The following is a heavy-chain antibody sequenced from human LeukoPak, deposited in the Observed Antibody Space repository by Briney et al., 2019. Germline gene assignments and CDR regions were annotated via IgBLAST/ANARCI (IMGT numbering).Heavy chain of an antibody. CDR2: INHSGST. CDR3: ASVSTVTTGGY. V-gene: IGHV4-34*01. D-gene: IGHD4-17*01. CDR1: GGPFSGYY. J-gene: IGHJ4*02. Sequence: SETLSLTCAVYGGPFSGYYWSWIRQPPGKGLEWIGEINHSGSTNYNPSLKSRVTISVDTSKNQFSLKLSSVTAADTAVYYCASVSTVTTGGYWGQGTLVTVSS.